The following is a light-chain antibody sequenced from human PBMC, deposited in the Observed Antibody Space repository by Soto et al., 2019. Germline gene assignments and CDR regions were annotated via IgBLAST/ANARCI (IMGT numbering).Light chain of an antibody. J-gene: IGLJ2*01. Sequence: QSVLTQPPSASGSPGQSVTISCTGTRRDVGGYNYVSWYQQHPGKAPKLMIYEVSNRPSGVPARFSGSKSGNTASLTVSGLQTEDVADYYCSSYAATNNVLFGGGTKVTVL. CDR1: RRDVGGYNY. V-gene: IGLV2-8*01. CDR2: EVS. CDR3: SSYAATNNVL.